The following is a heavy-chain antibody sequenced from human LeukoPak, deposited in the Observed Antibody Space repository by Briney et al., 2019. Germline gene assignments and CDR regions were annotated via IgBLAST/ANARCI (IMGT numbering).Heavy chain of an antibody. CDR1: GFTFSSYW. CDR3: AREGSDWNYYYYMDV. J-gene: IGHJ6*03. V-gene: IGHV3-7*01. CDR2: IKQDGSET. D-gene: IGHD6-19*01. Sequence: GGSLRLSCAASGFTFSSYWMSWVRQAPGKGLEWVANIKQDGSETYYVDSVKGRFTISRDNAKNSLYLQMNSLRAEDTAVYYCAREGSDWNYYYYMDVWGKGTTVTISS.